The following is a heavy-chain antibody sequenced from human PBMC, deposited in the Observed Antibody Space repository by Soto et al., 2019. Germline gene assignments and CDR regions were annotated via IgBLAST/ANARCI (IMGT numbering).Heavy chain of an antibody. V-gene: IGHV4-30-4*08. CDR2: IYVTGTT. Sequence: PSETLSLTCTVSGASINNSDYYWIWIRQTPGKGLEWVGYIYVTGTTYYNPSLKTRLAISIDRAKSQFSLRLTSVTAADTAVYYCARLYWSYYASSGYLDQWGQGALVTVSS. J-gene: IGHJ4*02. CDR3: ARLYWSYYASSGYLDQ. D-gene: IGHD3-22*01. CDR1: GASINNSDYY.